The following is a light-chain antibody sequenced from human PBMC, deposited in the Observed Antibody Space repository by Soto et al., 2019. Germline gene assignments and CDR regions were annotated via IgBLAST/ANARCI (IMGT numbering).Light chain of an antibody. Sequence: EMLLTQSPDTLSVSLGERATLSCRASQSVGTHLAWYQQKPGQAPRLLIFDASKRTTGTPDRFSGSGSGTEFTLTISGLQSDDLAVYYCQQKSEWRTFGQGTKVDI. V-gene: IGKV3-15*01. CDR1: QSVGTH. CDR3: QQKSEWRT. CDR2: DAS. J-gene: IGKJ1*01.